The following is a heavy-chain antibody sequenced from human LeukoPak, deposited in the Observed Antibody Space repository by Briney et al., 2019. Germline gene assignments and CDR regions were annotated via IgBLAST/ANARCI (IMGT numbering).Heavy chain of an antibody. D-gene: IGHD3-16*01. J-gene: IGHJ4*02. CDR2: VYYSGST. Sequence: SETLSLTCTVSGGSISSSSYYWGWIRQSPGKGLEWIASVYYSGSTYYNPSLESRVTTSVDTSKNQFSLKLSAVTAADTAVYYCGRLWGGELVFDYWGQGTLVTVSS. CDR3: GRLWGGELVFDY. V-gene: IGHV4-39*01. CDR1: GGSISSSSYY.